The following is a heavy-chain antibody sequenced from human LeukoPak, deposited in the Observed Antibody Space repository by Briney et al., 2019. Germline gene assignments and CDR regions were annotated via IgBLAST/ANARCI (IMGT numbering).Heavy chain of an antibody. Sequence: ASVKVSCTASGYTFTSYAMHWVRQAPGQRLEWMGWINAGNGNTKYSQKFQGRVTITRDTSASTAYMELSSLRSEDTAVYYCARVPYSSGWYEYWGQGTLVTVSS. CDR3: ARVPYSSGWYEY. CDR2: INAGNGNT. V-gene: IGHV1-3*01. CDR1: GYTFTSYA. J-gene: IGHJ4*02. D-gene: IGHD6-19*01.